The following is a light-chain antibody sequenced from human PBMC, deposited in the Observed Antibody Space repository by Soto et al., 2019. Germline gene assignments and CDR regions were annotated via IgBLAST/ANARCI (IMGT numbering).Light chain of an antibody. CDR2: DVS. CDR1: SSDVGTYNY. V-gene: IGLV2-14*03. Sequence: QSALTQPASVYGSPGQSITISCTGTSSDVGTYNYVSWYQQHPGKAPKLIIHDVSNRPSGITNRFSGSKSGNTASLTISGLQAEDEADYYCSSYTITSVVFGGGTKVTVL. CDR3: SSYTITSVV. J-gene: IGLJ2*01.